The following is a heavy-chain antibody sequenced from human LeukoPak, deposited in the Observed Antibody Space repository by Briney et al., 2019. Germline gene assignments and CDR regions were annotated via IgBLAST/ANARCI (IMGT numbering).Heavy chain of an antibody. V-gene: IGHV4-39*07. D-gene: IGHD3-22*01. Sequence: SETLSLTCTVSGGSITTNNYYWGWIRQPPGKGLEWIGNIYHGGSPYYNPSLKSRVTISVDTSKNQFSLKLSSVTAADTAVYYCARLTWGYYDSSGYYDYYFDSWGQGTLVTVSS. CDR3: ARLTWGYYDSSGYYDYYFDS. CDR1: GGSITTNNYY. CDR2: IYHGGSP. J-gene: IGHJ4*02.